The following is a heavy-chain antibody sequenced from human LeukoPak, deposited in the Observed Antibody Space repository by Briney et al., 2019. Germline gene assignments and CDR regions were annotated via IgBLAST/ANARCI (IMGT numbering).Heavy chain of an antibody. J-gene: IGHJ4*02. Sequence: PGGFLRLSYAASGFTFSNYWMSWVRQAPGKGLEWVANIKQDGSQKYYLDSVKGRFNISRDNGENSLYLQMNSLRVEDTALYYCAKTIGYGSGNDQVGGWGQGTLVTVSS. V-gene: IGHV3-7*01. D-gene: IGHD3-10*01. CDR2: IKQDGSQK. CDR3: AKTIGYGSGNDQVGG. CDR1: GFTFSNYW.